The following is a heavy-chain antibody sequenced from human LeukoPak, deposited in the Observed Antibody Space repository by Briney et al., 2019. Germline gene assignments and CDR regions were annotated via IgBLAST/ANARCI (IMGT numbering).Heavy chain of an antibody. CDR3: ARAVAGQSFDY. Sequence: PSETLSLTCTVSGGSISSYYWSWIRQPPGKGLMWIVYIYYSGRTNYNPSLKSRVTISVDTSKNQFSLKLSSVTAADTAVYYCARAVAGQSFDYWGQGTLVTVSS. CDR1: GGSISSYY. V-gene: IGHV4-59*08. D-gene: IGHD6-19*01. CDR2: IYYSGRT. J-gene: IGHJ4*02.